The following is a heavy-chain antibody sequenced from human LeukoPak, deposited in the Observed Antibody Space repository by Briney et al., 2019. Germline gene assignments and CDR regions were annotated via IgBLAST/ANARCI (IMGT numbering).Heavy chain of an antibody. CDR3: AKDGEYYYDSSGYYYRP. Sequence: GASVKVSCKASGYTFTSYYMHWVRQAPGQGLEWMGIINPSGGSTSYAQKFQGRVTMTRDMSTSTVYMELSSLRSEDTAVYYCAKDGEYYYDSSGYYYRPWGQGTLVTVSS. D-gene: IGHD3-22*01. CDR1: GYTFTSYY. J-gene: IGHJ5*02. CDR2: INPSGGST. V-gene: IGHV1-46*01.